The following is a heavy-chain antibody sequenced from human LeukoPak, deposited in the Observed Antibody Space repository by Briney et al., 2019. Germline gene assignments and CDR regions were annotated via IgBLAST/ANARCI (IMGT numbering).Heavy chain of an antibody. CDR1: GGSFSGYY. CDR2: INHSGST. J-gene: IGHJ5*02. V-gene: IGHV4-34*01. Sequence: SETLSLTCAVYGGSFSGYYWSWIRQPPGKGLEWIGEINHSGSTNYNPSLKSRVTISVDTSKNQFSLKLSSVTAADTAVYYCARGPYYGSGSYHRKGWFDPWGQGTLVTVSS. D-gene: IGHD3-10*01. CDR3: ARGPYYGSGSYHRKGWFDP.